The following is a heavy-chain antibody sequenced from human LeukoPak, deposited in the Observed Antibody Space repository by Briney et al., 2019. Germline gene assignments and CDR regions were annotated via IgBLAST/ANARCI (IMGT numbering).Heavy chain of an antibody. CDR2: IYTSGST. Sequence: SETLSLTCTVSGGSISSYYWSWIRQPAGKGLEWIGRIYTSGSTNYNPSLKSRVTISMDKSKNQLSLKLNFVTAADTAVYYCARDRGGYTYSHDYWGQGTLVTVSS. CDR3: ARDRGGYTYSHDY. V-gene: IGHV4-4*07. J-gene: IGHJ4*02. CDR1: GGSISSYY. D-gene: IGHD5-18*01.